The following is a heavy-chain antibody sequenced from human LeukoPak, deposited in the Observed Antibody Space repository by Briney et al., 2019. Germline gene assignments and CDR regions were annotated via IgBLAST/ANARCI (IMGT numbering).Heavy chain of an antibody. J-gene: IGHJ5*02. CDR2: RNPNSGNT. Sequence: ASVKVSCKASGYTFTSYDINGGRQATGQGVEGRGWRNPNSGNTGYAQKFQGRVTMTRNTSISTAYMELSSLRSEDTAVYYCARDRVKGSEMNWFDPWGQGTLVTVSS. CDR3: ARDRVKGSEMNWFDP. CDR1: GYTFTSYD. D-gene: IGHD5-24*01. V-gene: IGHV1-8*01.